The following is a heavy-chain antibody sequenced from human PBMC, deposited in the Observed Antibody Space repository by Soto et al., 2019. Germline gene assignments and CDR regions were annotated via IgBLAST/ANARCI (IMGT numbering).Heavy chain of an antibody. CDR3: TTESYINMIVVRFDY. CDR2: IKSKTDGGIT. J-gene: IGHJ4*01. V-gene: IGHV3-15*07. Sequence: GGSFRLSCAASGFTFSNAWINWGRQAPGKGLEWVGRIKSKTDGGITDYAAPVKGRFAISRDDSKNMVYLEMNSLKTEDTAVYYCTTESYINMIVVRFDYWGHGTVVTVSS. D-gene: IGHD3-22*01. CDR1: GFTFSNAW.